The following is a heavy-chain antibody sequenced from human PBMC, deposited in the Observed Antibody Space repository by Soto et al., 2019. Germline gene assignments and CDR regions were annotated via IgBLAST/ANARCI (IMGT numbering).Heavy chain of an antibody. CDR1: GFSFDDYS. Sequence: SLRLSCAASGFSFDDYSIYWVLQAPGKGLEWVSGISWNSGSIGYADSVKGRFTISRDNAKNSLYLQMNNLRPDDTAFYYCAKGSGLTPVRGVIARYFDYWGQGAQVTVS. CDR3: AKGSGLTPVRGVIARYFDY. CDR2: ISWNSGSI. D-gene: IGHD3-10*01. J-gene: IGHJ4*02. V-gene: IGHV3-9*01.